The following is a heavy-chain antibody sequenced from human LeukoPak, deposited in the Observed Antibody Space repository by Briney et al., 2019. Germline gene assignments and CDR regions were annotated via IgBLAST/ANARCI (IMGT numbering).Heavy chain of an antibody. CDR2: ISSDGGST. CDR3: ARARGSYYFDY. Sequence: GGSLRLSCAASGFTFSSYPMYWVRQAPGKGLEYVSAISSDGGSTYYANSVRGRFTISRDNSKNTLYLQMGSLRAEDMAVYYCARARGSYYFDYWGQGTLVTVSS. V-gene: IGHV3-64*01. D-gene: IGHD1-26*01. CDR1: GFTFSSYP. J-gene: IGHJ4*02.